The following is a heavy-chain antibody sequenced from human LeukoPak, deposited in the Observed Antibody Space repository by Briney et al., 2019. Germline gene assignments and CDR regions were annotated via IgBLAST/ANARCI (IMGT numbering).Heavy chain of an antibody. CDR1: GYSISSGYY. CDR2: IYHSGST. CDR3: ASAAVTTPFDY. D-gene: IGHD4-17*01. V-gene: IGHV4-38-2*01. J-gene: IGHJ4*02. Sequence: SETLSLTCAVSGYSISSGYYWGWIRQPPGKGLEWIGSIYHSGSTYYNPSLKSRVTISVDTSKNQFSPKLSSVTAADTAVYYCASAAVTTPFDYWGQGTLVTVSS.